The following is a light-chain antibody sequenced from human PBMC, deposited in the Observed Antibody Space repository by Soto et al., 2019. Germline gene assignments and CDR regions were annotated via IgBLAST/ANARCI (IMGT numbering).Light chain of an antibody. J-gene: IGKJ5*01. CDR3: QQYGGSPIT. CDR2: GAS. V-gene: IGKV3-20*01. CDR1: QSVSSSY. Sequence: EIVLTQSPGTLSLSPGERATLSCRASQSVSSSYLAWYQQKPGQAPRLLIYGASNRATGIPDRFSGSGSGTDFTLTISRLEPEDFAVYYCQQYGGSPITFGLGTRLEIK.